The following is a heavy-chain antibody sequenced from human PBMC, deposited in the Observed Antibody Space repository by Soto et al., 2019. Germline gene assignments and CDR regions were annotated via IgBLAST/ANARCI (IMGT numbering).Heavy chain of an antibody. CDR1: GFTFSSYA. V-gene: IGHV3-30-3*01. CDR2: ISYDGSNK. CDR3: ARGSPAGTFPYSSSSGPYYYYGMDV. Sequence: GGSLRLSCAASGFTFSSYAMHWVRQAPGKGLEWVAVISYDGSNKYYADSVKGRFTISRDNSKNTLYLQMNSLRAEDTAVYYCARGSPAGTFPYSSSSGPYYYYGMDVWGQGTTVTVSS. J-gene: IGHJ6*02. D-gene: IGHD6-13*01.